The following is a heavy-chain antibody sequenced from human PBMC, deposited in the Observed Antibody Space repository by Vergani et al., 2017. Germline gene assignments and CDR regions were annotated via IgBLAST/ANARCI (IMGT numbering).Heavy chain of an antibody. D-gene: IGHD3-3*01. CDR1: GYSIGSGFY. CDR3: ASRDITIFGVVIIRGYYYYGMDV. Sequence: QVRLEESGPGLVKPSETLSLTCSVSGYSIGSGFYWAWIRQSPGEGLQWLTSIHNRGKTYHNPSLKSRVSVSLDTSKNRFSLNLTSVTATDTAVYYCASRDITIFGVVIIRGYYYYGMDVWGQGTTVTVSS. J-gene: IGHJ6*02. CDR2: IHNRGKT. V-gene: IGHV4-38-2*01.